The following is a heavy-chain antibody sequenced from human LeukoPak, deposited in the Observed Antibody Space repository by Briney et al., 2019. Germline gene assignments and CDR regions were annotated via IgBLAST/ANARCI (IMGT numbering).Heavy chain of an antibody. CDR1: GGSISSSSYY. CDR2: IYYSGRH. Sequence: KPSETLSLTCTVPGGSISSSSYYWGWVRQPPGKGLEWIGRIYYSGRHYYNPSLKSRVTISVDTSKNQFSLKLSSVTAADTAVYYCARRDDYGGNSWGQGTLVTVSS. V-gene: IGHV4-39*01. D-gene: IGHD4-23*01. CDR3: ARRDDYGGNS. J-gene: IGHJ4*02.